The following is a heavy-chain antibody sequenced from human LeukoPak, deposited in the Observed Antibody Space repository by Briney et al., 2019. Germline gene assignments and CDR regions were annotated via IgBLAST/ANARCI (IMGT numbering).Heavy chain of an antibody. D-gene: IGHD3-10*01. V-gene: IGHV4-61*01. CDR3: ASYGSGSYYRWWFDP. Sequence: SQTLSLTCTVSGGSISSGSYYWSWIRQPPGKGLEWIGYIYYSGSTNYNPSLKSRVTISVDTSKNQFSLKLSSVTAADTAVYYCASYGSGSYYRWWFDPWGQGTLVTVSS. CDR2: IYYSGST. J-gene: IGHJ5*02. CDR1: GGSISSGSYY.